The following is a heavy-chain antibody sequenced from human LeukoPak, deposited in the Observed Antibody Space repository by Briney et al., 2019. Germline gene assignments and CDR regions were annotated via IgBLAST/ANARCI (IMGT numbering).Heavy chain of an antibody. V-gene: IGHV3-23*01. CDR1: GFTFSSYA. D-gene: IGHD3-3*01. CDR3: AKGQHYDFWSGYADY. Sequence: PGGSLRLSCAASGFTFSSYAMSWVRQAPGKGLEWVSAISSSGGSTYYADSVKGRFTISRDNSKNTLYLQMNSLRAEDTAVYYCAKGQHYDFWSGYADYWGQGTLVTVSS. J-gene: IGHJ4*02. CDR2: ISSSGGST.